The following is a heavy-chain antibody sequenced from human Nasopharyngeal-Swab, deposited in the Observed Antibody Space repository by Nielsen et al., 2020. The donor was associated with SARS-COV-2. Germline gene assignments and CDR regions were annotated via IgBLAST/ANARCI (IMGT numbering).Heavy chain of an antibody. CDR2: IYPDDSDT. Sequence: GESLKISCQGSGYSFTSYWIGWVRQMPGKGLEWMGIIYPDDSDTRYSPSFQGQVTVSADKSISTAYLQWSSLKASDTAMYYCARPISDVWFGEFTPLFDYWGQGTLVTVSS. J-gene: IGHJ4*02. CDR1: GYSFTSYW. V-gene: IGHV5-51*01. D-gene: IGHD3-10*01. CDR3: ARPISDVWFGEFTPLFDY.